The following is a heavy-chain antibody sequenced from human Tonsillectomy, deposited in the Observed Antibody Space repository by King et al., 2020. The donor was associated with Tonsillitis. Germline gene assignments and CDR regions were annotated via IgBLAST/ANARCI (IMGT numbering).Heavy chain of an antibody. Sequence: VQLVESGGGLVQPGGSLRLSCAASGFTFSSYSMNWVRQAPGKGLEWVSYISSSSSTIYYADSVKGRFTISRDNAENSLYLQMNSLRAEDTAVYYCARDERGYSGYDYGIDYWGQGTLVTVSS. V-gene: IGHV3-48*01. D-gene: IGHD5-12*01. CDR3: ARDERGYSGYDYGIDY. CDR2: ISSSSSTI. J-gene: IGHJ4*02. CDR1: GFTFSSYS.